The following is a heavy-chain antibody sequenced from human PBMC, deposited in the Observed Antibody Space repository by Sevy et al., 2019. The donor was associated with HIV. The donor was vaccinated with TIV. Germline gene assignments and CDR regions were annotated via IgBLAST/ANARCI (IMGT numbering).Heavy chain of an antibody. J-gene: IGHJ3*02. CDR2: ISGSGGST. Sequence: GGSLSLSCAASGFTFSSYAMSWVRQTPGKGLEWVSAISGSGGSTYYADSVKGRFTISRDNSKNTLYLQMNSLRAEDTAVYYCAKDGDYYDSRDAFDIWGQGTMVTVSS. D-gene: IGHD3-22*01. CDR1: GFTFSSYA. CDR3: AKDGDYYDSRDAFDI. V-gene: IGHV3-23*01.